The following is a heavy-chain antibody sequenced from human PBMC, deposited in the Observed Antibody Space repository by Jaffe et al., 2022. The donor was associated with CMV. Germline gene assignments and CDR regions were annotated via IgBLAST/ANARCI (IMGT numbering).Heavy chain of an antibody. CDR3: ARIHVPFAVAADFGLDY. J-gene: IGHJ4*02. CDR1: GFTFSSYS. D-gene: IGHD6-19*01. Sequence: EVQLVESGGGLVKPGGSLRLSCAASGFTFSSYSMNWVRQAPGKGLEWVSSISSSSSYIYYADSVKGRFTISRDNAKNSLYLQMNSLRAEDTAVYYCARIHVPFAVAADFGLDYWGQGTLVTVSS. CDR2: ISSSSSYI. V-gene: IGHV3-21*01.